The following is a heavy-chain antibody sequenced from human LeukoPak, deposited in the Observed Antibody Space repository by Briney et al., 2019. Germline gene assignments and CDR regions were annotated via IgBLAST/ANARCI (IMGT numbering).Heavy chain of an antibody. J-gene: IGHJ4*02. Sequence: ASETLSLTCTVSGYSISSGYYWGWIRQPPGKGLEWIGSIYHSGSTYYNPSLKSRVTISVDTSKNQFSLKLSSVTAADTAVYYCAKGYCSGGSCYFDYWGQGTLVTVSS. V-gene: IGHV4-38-2*02. CDR1: GYSISSGYY. CDR3: AKGYCSGGSCYFDY. CDR2: IYHSGST. D-gene: IGHD2-15*01.